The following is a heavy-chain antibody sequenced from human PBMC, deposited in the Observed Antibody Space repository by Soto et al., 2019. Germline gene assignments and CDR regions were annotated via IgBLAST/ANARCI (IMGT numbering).Heavy chain of an antibody. Sequence: QVQLVQSGAEVKKPGASVKVSCKASGYTFTGYYMHWVRQAPGQGLEWMGWINPNSGGTNYAQKFQGWVTMTRETSISTAYMELSRLRSDDTAVYYCAREAYYGSGSAFDIWGQGTMVTVSS. CDR3: AREAYYGSGSAFDI. D-gene: IGHD3-10*01. J-gene: IGHJ3*02. CDR1: GYTFTGYY. CDR2: INPNSGGT. V-gene: IGHV1-2*04.